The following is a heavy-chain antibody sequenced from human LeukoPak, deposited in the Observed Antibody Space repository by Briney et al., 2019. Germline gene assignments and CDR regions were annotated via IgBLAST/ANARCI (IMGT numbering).Heavy chain of an antibody. CDR3: ARLGYDILTGYYIHYYYYGMDV. D-gene: IGHD3-9*01. J-gene: IGHJ6*02. Sequence: SETLSLTCTVSGGSISSSSYYWGWIRQPPGKGLEWIGSIYYSGSTYYNPSLKSRVTISVDTSKNQFSLKLSSVTAADTAVYYCARLGYDILTGYYIHYYYYGMDVWGQGTTVSVSS. CDR2: IYYSGST. CDR1: GGSISSSSYY. V-gene: IGHV4-39*01.